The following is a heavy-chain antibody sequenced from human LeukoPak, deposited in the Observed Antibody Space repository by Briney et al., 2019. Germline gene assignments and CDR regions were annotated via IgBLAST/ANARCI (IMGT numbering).Heavy chain of an antibody. V-gene: IGHV3-23*01. CDR1: GFTFSSYA. Sequence: GGSLRLSCAASGFTFSSYAMSWVRQAPGKGLEWVSAISGSGGSTYYADSVKGRFTISRDNSKNTLYLQMNSLRAEDTAVYYCAKTQYYYDSSGYYYAYYFDYWGQGTLVTVSS. CDR3: AKTQYYYDSSGYYYAYYFDY. D-gene: IGHD3-22*01. CDR2: ISGSGGST. J-gene: IGHJ4*02.